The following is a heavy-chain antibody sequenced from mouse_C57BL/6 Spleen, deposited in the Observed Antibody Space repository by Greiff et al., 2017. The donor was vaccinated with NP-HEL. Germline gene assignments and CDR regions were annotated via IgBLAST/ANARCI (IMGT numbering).Heavy chain of an antibody. CDR2: IYPGDGDT. J-gene: IGHJ4*01. V-gene: IGHV1-82*01. CDR1: GYAFSSSW. CDR3: ARSVLFYAMDY. Sequence: VKLQESGPELVKPGASVKISCKASGYAFSSSWMNWVKQRPGKGLEWIGRIYPGDGDTNYNGKFKGKATLTADKSYSTAYMQLSSLTSEDSAVYFCARSVLFYAMDYWGQGTSVTVSS.